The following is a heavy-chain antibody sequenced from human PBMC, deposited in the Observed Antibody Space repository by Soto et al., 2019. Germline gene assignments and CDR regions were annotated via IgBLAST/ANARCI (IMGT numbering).Heavy chain of an antibody. CDR2: ISAYNGNT. Sequence: QVQLVQSGAEVKKPGASVKVSCKASGYTFTSYGISWVRQAPGQGLEWMGWISAYNGNTNYAQKLQGRVTMTTDTSTSTAYMELSSLRSDDTAVYYCARVHYPTVVPAAIPFDYWGQGTLVTVSS. J-gene: IGHJ4*02. CDR3: ARVHYPTVVPAAIPFDY. D-gene: IGHD2-2*01. V-gene: IGHV1-18*01. CDR1: GYTFTSYG.